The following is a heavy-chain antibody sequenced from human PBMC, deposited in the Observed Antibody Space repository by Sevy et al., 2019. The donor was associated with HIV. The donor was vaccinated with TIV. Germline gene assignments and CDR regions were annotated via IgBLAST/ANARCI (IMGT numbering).Heavy chain of an antibody. Sequence: GESLKISCAASGFTFSDYYMSWIRQAPGKGLEWVSYISSSGSTIYYADSVKGRFTISRDNAKNSLYLQMNSRRAEDTAVYYCATGLSGYGLDYWGQGTLVTVSS. D-gene: IGHD5-12*01. V-gene: IGHV3-11*01. J-gene: IGHJ4*02. CDR2: ISSSGSTI. CDR3: ATGLSGYGLDY. CDR1: GFTFSDYY.